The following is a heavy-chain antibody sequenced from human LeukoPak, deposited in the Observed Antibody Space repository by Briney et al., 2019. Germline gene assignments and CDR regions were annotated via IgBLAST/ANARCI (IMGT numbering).Heavy chain of an antibody. CDR2: IKQDGSEK. CDR3: ARDQWRYDFWSGYYPY. Sequence: GGSLRLSCAASGFTLITYNINWVRQAPGKGLEWVANIKQDGSEKYYVDSVKGRFTISRDNAKNSLYLQMNSLRAEDTAVYYCARDQWRYDFWSGYYPYWGQGTLVTVSS. J-gene: IGHJ4*02. CDR1: GFTLITYN. D-gene: IGHD3-3*01. V-gene: IGHV3-7*01.